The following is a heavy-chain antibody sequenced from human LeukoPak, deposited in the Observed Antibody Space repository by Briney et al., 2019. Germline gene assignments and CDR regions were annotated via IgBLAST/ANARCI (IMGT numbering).Heavy chain of an antibody. V-gene: IGHV1-2*02. Sequence: ASVKVSCKASGYTFTGYYMHWVRQAPGQGLEWMGWINPNGGGTNYAQKFQGRVTMTRDTSISTAYMELSRLRSDDTAVYYCARIRFLEWFIDYWGQGTLVTVSS. CDR3: ARIRFLEWFIDY. D-gene: IGHD3-3*01. CDR1: GYTFTGYY. J-gene: IGHJ4*02. CDR2: INPNGGGT.